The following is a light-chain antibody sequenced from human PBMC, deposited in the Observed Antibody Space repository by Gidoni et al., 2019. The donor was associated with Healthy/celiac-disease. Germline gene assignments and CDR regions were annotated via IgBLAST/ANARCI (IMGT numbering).Light chain of an antibody. J-gene: IGLJ2*01. CDR3: CSYAGSYTWV. V-gene: IGLV2-11*01. CDR2: DVS. Sequence: QSALTQPRSVSASPVQSVTISCTGTSSDVGDYHYVSWYQQHPGKAPKLMIYDVSKRPSGVPDRFTGSKSCNTASLTISGLQAEDEADYYCCSYAGSYTWVFGGGTKLTV. CDR1: SSDVGDYHY.